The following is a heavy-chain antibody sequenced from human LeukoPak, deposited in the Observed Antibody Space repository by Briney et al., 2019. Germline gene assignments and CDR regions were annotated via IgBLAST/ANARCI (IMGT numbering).Heavy chain of an antibody. Sequence: SVKVSCKASGGTFSSYAISWVRQAPGQGLEWMGGIIPIFGTANYAQKFQGRVTITADKSTSTAYMELSSLRSEDTAVYYCARGLRYCSSTSCYDFHYYYYMDVWGKGTTVTVSS. J-gene: IGHJ6*03. CDR3: ARGLRYCSSTSCYDFHYYYYMDV. CDR1: GGTFSSYA. D-gene: IGHD2-2*01. V-gene: IGHV1-69*06. CDR2: IIPIFGTA.